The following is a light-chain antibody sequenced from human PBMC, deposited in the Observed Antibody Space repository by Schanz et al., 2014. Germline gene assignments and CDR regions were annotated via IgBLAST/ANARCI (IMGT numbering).Light chain of an antibody. Sequence: QAVVTQEPSLTVSPGGTVTLTCASSTGALTSGLYVYWFLQKPGQVPRTLIYDTSKKHPWTPARFSGSLLGGKAALTLSGARAEDEAEYYCLLSYSGARVFGGGTKADRP. CDR3: LLSYSGARV. CDR1: TGALTSGLY. J-gene: IGLJ3*02. V-gene: IGLV7-46*01. CDR2: DTS.